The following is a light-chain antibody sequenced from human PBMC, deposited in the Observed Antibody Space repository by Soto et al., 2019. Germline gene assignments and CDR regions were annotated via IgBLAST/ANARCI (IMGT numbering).Light chain of an antibody. J-gene: IGKJ1*01. V-gene: IGKV3-15*01. CDR1: QSVSNN. CDR2: GAS. Sequence: EIVMTQSPATLSVSPGERATLSCRASQSVSNNLAWYQQKPGQAPRLLIYGASTRATGIPVRFSGSGSGTAFTLTISSLQYEDFAVYYCQHYSNWPPWTFGQGTKVEIK. CDR3: QHYSNWPPWT.